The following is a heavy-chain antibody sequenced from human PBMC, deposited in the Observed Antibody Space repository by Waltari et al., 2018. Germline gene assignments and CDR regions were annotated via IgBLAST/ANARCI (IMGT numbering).Heavy chain of an antibody. CDR1: GGSFSGYY. CDR3: ARVSYYYGSGSSKRSDV. CDR2: INHSGST. J-gene: IGHJ6*02. D-gene: IGHD3-10*01. Sequence: QVQLQQWGAGLLKPSETLSLTCAVYGGSFSGYYWSWIRQPPGKGLEWIGEINHSGSTNYNPSLKSRVTISVDTSKNQFSLKLRSVTAADTAVYYCARVSYYYGSGSSKRSDVWGQGTTVTVSS. V-gene: IGHV4-34*01.